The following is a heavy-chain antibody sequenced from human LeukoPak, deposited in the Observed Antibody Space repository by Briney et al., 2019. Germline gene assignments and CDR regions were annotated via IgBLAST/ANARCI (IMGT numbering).Heavy chain of an antibody. CDR1: GFTFSSYA. J-gene: IGHJ4*02. Sequence: GGSLRLSCAASGFTFSSYAMSWVRQAPGKGLEWVSAISGSGGSTYYADSVKGRFTISRDNSKNTLYLQMNSLRAEDTAVYYCAKEPPCIAVRRSQFDYRVQGTLVTVSS. V-gene: IGHV3-23*01. D-gene: IGHD6-6*01. CDR3: AKEPPCIAVRRSQFDY. CDR2: ISGSGGST.